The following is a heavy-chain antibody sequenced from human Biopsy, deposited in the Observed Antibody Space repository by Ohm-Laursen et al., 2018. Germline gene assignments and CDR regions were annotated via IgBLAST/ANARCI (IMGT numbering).Heavy chain of an antibody. CDR2: ISPYFGNT. V-gene: IGHV1-18*01. CDR1: GYSFTSYG. D-gene: IGHD2-15*01. CDR3: VREGLDCSGGTCYSGPLDL. J-gene: IGHJ4*03. Sequence: ASVKVSCKASGYSFTSYGMNWVRQAPGQGLEWVGWISPYFGNTNSTQKLQARVTLSTETSTDTAYMELRSLRYDDTAIYYCVREGLDCSGGTCYSGPLDLWGQGTLITVSS.